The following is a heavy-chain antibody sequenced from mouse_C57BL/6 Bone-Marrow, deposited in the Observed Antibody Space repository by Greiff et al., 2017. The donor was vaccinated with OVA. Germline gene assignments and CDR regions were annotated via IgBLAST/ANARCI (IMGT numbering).Heavy chain of an antibody. CDR1: GYTFTSYW. Sequence: QVQLQQPGAELVRPGSSVKLSCKASGYTFTSYWMDWVKQRPGQGLEWIGNIYPSDSETHYNQKFKDKATLTVDKSSSTAYMQLSSLTSEDSAVYYCARDSGRGYVDYWGQGTTLTVSS. J-gene: IGHJ2*01. V-gene: IGHV1-61*01. D-gene: IGHD4-1*01. CDR2: IYPSDSET. CDR3: ARDSGRGYVDY.